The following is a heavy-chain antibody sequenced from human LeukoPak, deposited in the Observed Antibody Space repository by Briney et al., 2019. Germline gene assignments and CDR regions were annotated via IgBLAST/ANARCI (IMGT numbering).Heavy chain of an antibody. V-gene: IGHV3-30*04. Sequence: PGRSLRLSCAASRFTFSSYAMHWVRQAPGKGLEWVAVVSYDGSNKYYAESVKGRFTISRDNSKNTLYLQMNSLRAEDTAVYYCARPYGGYVDYYFDYWGQGTLVTVSS. CDR3: ARPYGGYVDYYFDY. D-gene: IGHD5-12*01. CDR2: VSYDGSNK. CDR1: RFTFSSYA. J-gene: IGHJ4*02.